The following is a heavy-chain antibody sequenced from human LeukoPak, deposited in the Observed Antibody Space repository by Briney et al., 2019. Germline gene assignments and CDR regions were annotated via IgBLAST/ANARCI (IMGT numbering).Heavy chain of an antibody. V-gene: IGHV3-43*02. Sequence: GESLRLSCAASGFTFDDYAMHWVRQAPGKGLEWVSLISGDGGSTYYADSVKGRFTISRDNSKNSLYLQMNSLRTEDTALYYCAKDWGAYYDSSGFYSGDFDYWGQGTLVTVSS. CDR2: ISGDGGST. CDR3: AKDWGAYYDSSGFYSGDFDY. D-gene: IGHD3-22*01. CDR1: GFTFDDYA. J-gene: IGHJ4*02.